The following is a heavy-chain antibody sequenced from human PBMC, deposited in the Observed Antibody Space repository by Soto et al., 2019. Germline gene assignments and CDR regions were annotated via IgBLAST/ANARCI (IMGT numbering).Heavy chain of an antibody. V-gene: IGHV3-23*01. Sequence: GGSLILSCEASGFTFNNYAIAWVRQAPGKGLEWVSGITSSGGTYYADSVKGRFTISRDNSKNTLYLQMNSLRAEDTAVYYCAKGESSVSARDFDPWGQGTLVTVSS. CDR3: AKGESSVSARDFDP. CDR1: GFTFNNYA. CDR2: ITSSGGT. D-gene: IGHD3-22*01. J-gene: IGHJ5*02.